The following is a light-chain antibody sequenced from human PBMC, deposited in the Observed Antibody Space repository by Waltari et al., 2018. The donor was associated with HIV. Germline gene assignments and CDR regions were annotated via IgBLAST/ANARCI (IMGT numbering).Light chain of an antibody. J-gene: IGLJ2*01. CDR2: KDS. Sequence: SYELTQPPSVSVSPGQTARIPCSGAALPKKYAYWYQQKPGQAPVVVIYKDSERPSGIPERFSGSSSGTTVTLTINGVQAEDEADYYCQSADSSGTYPVVFGGGTKLTVL. CDR1: ALPKKY. CDR3: QSADSSGTYPVV. V-gene: IGLV3-25*03.